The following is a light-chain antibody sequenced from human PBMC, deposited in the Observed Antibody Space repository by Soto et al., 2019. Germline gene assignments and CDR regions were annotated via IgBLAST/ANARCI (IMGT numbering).Light chain of an antibody. CDR2: AAS. CDR1: RSFASSY. CDR3: QQRSNWPPIT. J-gene: IGKJ5*01. V-gene: IGKV3D-20*02. Sequence: EIVMTQSPATLSVSPGERATLSCRASRSFASSYLAWYQQRPGQAPRLLIYAASNRATGIPDRFSGSGSGTDFTLTINRPEAEDFAVYYCQQRSNWPPITFGQGTRLEIK.